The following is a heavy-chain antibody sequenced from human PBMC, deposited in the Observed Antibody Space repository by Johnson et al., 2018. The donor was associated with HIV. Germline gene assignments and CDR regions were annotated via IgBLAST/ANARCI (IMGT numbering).Heavy chain of an antibody. V-gene: IGHV3-30*04. CDR3: AKDVGGSSLFPVAFDI. CDR2: ISYDGSKK. CDR1: GFTFSSYA. D-gene: IGHD6-6*01. Sequence: VHLVESGGGVVQPGRSLRLSCAASGFTFSSYAMHWVRQAPGKGLEWVAVISYDGSKKYYADSVKGRFTISRDNSKNTLYLQMNSLRAEDTAVYYCAKDVGGSSLFPVAFDIWGQGTMVTVYS. J-gene: IGHJ3*02.